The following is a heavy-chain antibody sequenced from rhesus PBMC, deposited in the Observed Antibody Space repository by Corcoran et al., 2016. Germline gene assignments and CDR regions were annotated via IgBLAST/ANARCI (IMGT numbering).Heavy chain of an antibody. CDR2: INSCWVCT. Sequence: EVQLVETGGGLVEPGGYLKLSCAASGFTFSSYGMSWVRQAPGKGLEWVSAINSCWVCTDHPDSVKGRFTIFRDKSKNTLALQMNSLRAEDTAVYYCAKDPTIFGLVRFKGFDVWGPGVLVTVSS. V-gene: IGHV3S5*01. J-gene: IGHJ5-1*01. D-gene: IGHD3-3*01. CDR1: GFTFSSYG. CDR3: AKDPTIFGLVRFKGFDV.